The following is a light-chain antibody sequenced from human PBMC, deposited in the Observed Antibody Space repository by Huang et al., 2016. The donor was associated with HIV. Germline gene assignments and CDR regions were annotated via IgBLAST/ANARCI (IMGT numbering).Light chain of an antibody. J-gene: IGKJ4*01. CDR3: QQRRNWPPVVT. Sequence: EIVLTQSPATLSLSPGERATLSCRASQSVSSYLAWYQPKPGQAPRLLIYDAAKRATGIPARFSGSGSGTDFTLTISSLEPEDFAVYYCQQRRNWPPVVTFGGGTKVEIK. V-gene: IGKV3-11*01. CDR1: QSVSSY. CDR2: DAA.